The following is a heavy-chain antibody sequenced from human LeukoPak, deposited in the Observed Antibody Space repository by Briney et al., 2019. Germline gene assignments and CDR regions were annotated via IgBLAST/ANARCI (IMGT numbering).Heavy chain of an antibody. V-gene: IGHV3-21*01. CDR1: GFTFINYA. J-gene: IGHJ4*02. D-gene: IGHD2-2*01. CDR3: ARDPTADDY. CDR2: ITSVSSYK. Sequence: GGSLRLSCTASGFTFINYAMNWVRHAPRKGLECVSSITSVSSYKYYADSVKGRFTISRDNAKNSLFLQMNSLRAEDTAIYYCARDPTADDYWGQGTLVTVSS.